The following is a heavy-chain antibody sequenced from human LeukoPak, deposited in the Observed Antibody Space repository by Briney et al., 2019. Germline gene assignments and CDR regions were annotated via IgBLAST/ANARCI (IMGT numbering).Heavy chain of an antibody. CDR3: ARVAYGSGSYYPWYFDL. V-gene: IGHV3-48*04. Sequence: PGGSLRLSCAASGFTFSSYSMNWVRQAPGKGLEWVSYISSSSSTIYYADSVKGRFTISRDNAKNSLYLQMNSLRAEDTALYHCARVAYGSGSYYPWYFDLWGRAPWSLSPQ. CDR2: ISSSSSTI. D-gene: IGHD3-10*01. CDR1: GFTFSSYS. J-gene: IGHJ2*01.